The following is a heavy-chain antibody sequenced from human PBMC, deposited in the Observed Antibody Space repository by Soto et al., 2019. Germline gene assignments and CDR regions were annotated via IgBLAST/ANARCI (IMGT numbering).Heavy chain of an antibody. CDR3: ARDGSRYRSSFPPLDI. D-gene: IGHD6-13*01. CDR2: IYYSGST. J-gene: IGHJ3*02. V-gene: IGHV4-31*03. Sequence: TLSLTCTVSGGSISSGGYYWSWIRQHPGKGLEWIGYIYYSGSTYYNPSLKSRVTISVDTSKNQFSLKLSSVTAADTAVYYCARDGSRYRSSFPPLDIWGQGTMVTVSS. CDR1: GGSISSGGYY.